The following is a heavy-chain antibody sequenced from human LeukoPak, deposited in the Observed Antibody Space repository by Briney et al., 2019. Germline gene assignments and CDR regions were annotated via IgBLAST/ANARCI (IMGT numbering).Heavy chain of an antibody. CDR3: ATDWTAYDSSGYNWFGP. D-gene: IGHD3-22*01. CDR1: GYTFTDYR. CDR2: VDREDGET. Sequence: ASVKVSCKVSGYTFTDYRMHWVQQAPGKGLEWMGLVDREDGETIYAEKFQGRVTITADTSTDTAYMEMSSLRSEDTAVYYCATDWTAYDSSGYNWFGPWGQGTLVTVSS. V-gene: IGHV1-69-2*01. J-gene: IGHJ5*02.